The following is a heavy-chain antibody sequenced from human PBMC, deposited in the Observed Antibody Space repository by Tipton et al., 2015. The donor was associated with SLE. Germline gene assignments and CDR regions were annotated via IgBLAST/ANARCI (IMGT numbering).Heavy chain of an antibody. CDR1: GGSISSSSYY. D-gene: IGHD1-7*01. J-gene: IGHJ4*02. Sequence: TLSLTCTVSGGSISSSSYYWGWIRQPPGKGLEYIGSIYYRGATYYNLSLRSRVTISVDTSNQFSLRLTSVTAADTAVYYCARGSPTGTTRLDYWGRGTLVTVSS. CDR2: IYYRGAT. CDR3: ARGSPTGTTRLDY. V-gene: IGHV4-39*01.